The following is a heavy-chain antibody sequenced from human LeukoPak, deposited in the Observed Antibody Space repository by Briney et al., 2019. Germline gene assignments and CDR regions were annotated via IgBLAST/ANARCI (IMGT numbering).Heavy chain of an antibody. CDR3: AKGYSGYDYAFDI. D-gene: IGHD5-12*01. Sequence: GGSLRLSCAASGFTFSSYGIHWVRQAPGKGLEWVAVISYVGNYKYYADSVKGRFTISRDNSKNTLYLQMSSLRAEDTAVYYCAKGYSGYDYAFDIWGQGTMVTVS. CDR2: ISYVGNYK. V-gene: IGHV3-30*18. CDR1: GFTFSSYG. J-gene: IGHJ3*02.